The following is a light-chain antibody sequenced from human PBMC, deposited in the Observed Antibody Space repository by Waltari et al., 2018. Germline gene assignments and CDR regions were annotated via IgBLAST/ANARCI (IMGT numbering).Light chain of an antibody. V-gene: IGLV2-14*01. J-gene: IGLJ2*01. CDR1: SSDVGGYNY. CDR3: SSYTSSSTLEV. CDR2: EVS. Sequence: QSALTQPASVSGSPGQSITLSCTGTSSDVGGYNYVSWYQQHPGKAPKLMIYEVSNRPSGVSNRFSGSKSDNTASLTISGLQAEDEADYYCSSYTSSSTLEVFGGGTKLTVL.